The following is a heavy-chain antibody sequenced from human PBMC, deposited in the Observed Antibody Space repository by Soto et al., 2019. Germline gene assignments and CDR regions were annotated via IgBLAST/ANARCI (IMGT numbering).Heavy chain of an antibody. J-gene: IGHJ4*02. D-gene: IGHD3-22*01. CDR1: GGSISSYY. V-gene: IGHV4-59*08. CDR2: IYYSGST. CDR3: ARHVGQCYDSSGFLGY. Sequence: QVQLQESGPGLVKPSETLSLTCTVSGGSISSYYWSWIRQPPGKGLEWIGYIYYSGSTNYNPSLKSRVTIAVDTSKNQFSLKLSSVTAADTAGYYCARHVGQCYDSSGFLGYWGQGTLVTVSS.